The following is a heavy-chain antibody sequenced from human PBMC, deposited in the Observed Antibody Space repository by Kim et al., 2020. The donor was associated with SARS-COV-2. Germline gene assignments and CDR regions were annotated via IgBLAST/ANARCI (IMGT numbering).Heavy chain of an antibody. D-gene: IGHD3-10*01. CDR1: GGSISSSSYY. J-gene: IGHJ4*02. CDR3: ARRTMSALGVLDY. CDR2: IYYSGST. Sequence: SETLSLTCTVSGGSISSSSYYWGWIRQPPGKGLEWIGSIYYSGSTYYNPSLKSRVTISVDTSKNQFSLKLSSVTAADTAVYYCARRTMSALGVLDYWGQGTLVTVSS. V-gene: IGHV4-39*01.